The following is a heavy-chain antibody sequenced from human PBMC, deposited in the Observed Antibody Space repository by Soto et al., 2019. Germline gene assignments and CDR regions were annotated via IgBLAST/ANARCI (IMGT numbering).Heavy chain of an antibody. CDR1: GYSFTSYW. CDR3: TRRSADQLRPDAFDI. Sequence: LKISCNGSGYSFTSYWIGWVRQMRGNGLEWMGSIYSVDSDTSYRPSFRGQVTISIDKSISTAYLQWSSRKASDTDMYDCTRRSADQLRPDAFDIWGQGTRVTVSS. D-gene: IGHD6-25*01. J-gene: IGHJ3*02. V-gene: IGHV5-51*01. CDR2: IYSVDSDT.